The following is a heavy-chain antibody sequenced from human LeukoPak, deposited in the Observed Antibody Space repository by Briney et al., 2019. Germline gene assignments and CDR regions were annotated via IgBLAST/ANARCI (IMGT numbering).Heavy chain of an antibody. Sequence: GGSLRLSCASSGFTFSSYVMSWVRQAPGKGLEWVSFISDNGRSTYYADSVKGRFTISRDNSKNTLYMQMNSLRAEDTAVYYCAKAGAVVVVAAKYFDYWGQGTLVTVSS. D-gene: IGHD2-15*01. J-gene: IGHJ4*02. CDR3: AKAGAVVVVAAKYFDY. CDR2: ISDNGRST. CDR1: GFTFSSYV. V-gene: IGHV3-23*01.